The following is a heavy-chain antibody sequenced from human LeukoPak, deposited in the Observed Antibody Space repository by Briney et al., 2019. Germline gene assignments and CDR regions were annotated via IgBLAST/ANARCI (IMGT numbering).Heavy chain of an antibody. V-gene: IGHV3-48*03. CDR1: GFGFGQYE. CDR3: AKDFPHYYEVPHGMDV. Sequence: GGSLRLSCAASGFGFGQYEMNWVRQAPGKGLGWIAYISVRAGTIYYGDSAEGRFTISRDDAKNSLYLQMNGLRVEDTAIYYCAKDFPHYYEVPHGMDVWGQGTLVTVSS. CDR2: ISVRAGTI. D-gene: IGHD3-22*01. J-gene: IGHJ4*02.